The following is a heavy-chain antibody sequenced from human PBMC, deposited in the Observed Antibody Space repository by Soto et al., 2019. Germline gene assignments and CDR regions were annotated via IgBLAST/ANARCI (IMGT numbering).Heavy chain of an antibody. CDR2: INHSGST. D-gene: IGHD3-22*01. J-gene: IGHJ6*02. V-gene: IGHV4-34*01. CDR1: GGSFSNYY. Sequence: SETLSLTCAVYGGSFSNYYWSWIRQPPGKGLEWIGEINHSGSTNYNPSLKSRVTISVDTSKNQFSLKLSSVTAADTAVYYCAGSGYYHNSGMDVWGQGPTVTVSS. CDR3: AGSGYYHNSGMDV.